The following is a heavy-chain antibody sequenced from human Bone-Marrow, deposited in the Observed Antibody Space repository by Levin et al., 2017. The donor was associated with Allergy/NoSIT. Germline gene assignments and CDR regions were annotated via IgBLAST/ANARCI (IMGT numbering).Heavy chain of an antibody. Sequence: ASVKVSCKASGYTFTSYGISWVRQAPGQGLEWMGWISAYNGNTNYAQKLQGRVTMTTDTSTSTAYMELRSLRSDDTAVYYCARARAYGDYPRSGADYWGQGTLVTVSS. CDR3: ARARAYGDYPRSGADY. V-gene: IGHV1-18*01. D-gene: IGHD4-17*01. CDR2: ISAYNGNT. J-gene: IGHJ4*02. CDR1: GYTFTSYG.